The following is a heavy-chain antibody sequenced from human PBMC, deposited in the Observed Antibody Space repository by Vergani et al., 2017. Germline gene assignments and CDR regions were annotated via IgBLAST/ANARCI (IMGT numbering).Heavy chain of an antibody. CDR2: VMPSGMT. CDR1: GFSVSNSDYF. Sequence: QVQLQESGPGVVKPSQTLSLTCTVSGFSVSNSDYFWTWIRQPAGKGLEWIGRVMPSGMTNYNPSLESRVTMSVDTSKDHFSLRLDSVTVADTAVYYCATYRLGYLDVWGKGTTVIVSS. CDR3: ATYRLGYLDV. J-gene: IGHJ6*03. V-gene: IGHV4-61*02. D-gene: IGHD3-16*02.